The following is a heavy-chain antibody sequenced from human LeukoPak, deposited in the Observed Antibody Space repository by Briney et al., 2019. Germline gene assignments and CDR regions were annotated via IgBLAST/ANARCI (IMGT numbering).Heavy chain of an antibody. CDR1: GFTFSSYS. V-gene: IGHV3-23*01. D-gene: IGHD2-2*01. CDR3: ATRCWGPTYY. CDR2: ISEGDGST. J-gene: IGHJ4*02. Sequence: PGGSLRLSCAASGFTFSSYSMNWVRQAPGKGLEWVSGISEGDGSTYYADSVKGRFTISRDNSRNTLYLQMNSLRAEDTAVYYCATRCWGPTYYWGQGTLVTVSS.